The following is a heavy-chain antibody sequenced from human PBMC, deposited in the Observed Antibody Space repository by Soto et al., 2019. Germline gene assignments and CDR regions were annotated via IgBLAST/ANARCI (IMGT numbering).Heavy chain of an antibody. CDR1: GFTFSSYA. CDR3: XNXCGGTCYSRIXX. D-gene: IGHD2-15*01. V-gene: IGHV3-23*01. CDR2: ISDSGGST. Sequence: EVQLLESGGGLVQPGGSLRLSCAASGFTFSSYAMSWVRQAPGKGLEWVSGISDSGGSTYYADSVKGRXTISXDNXXXXXXXXXXXXRAEDTAXYYCXNXCGGTCYSRIXXWGQXTL. J-gene: IGHJ4*02.